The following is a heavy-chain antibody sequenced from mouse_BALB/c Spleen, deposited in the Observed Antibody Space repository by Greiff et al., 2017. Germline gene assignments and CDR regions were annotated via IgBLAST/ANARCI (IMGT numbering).Heavy chain of an antibody. CDR2: IYPGNSDT. Sequence: EVKLQESGTVLARPGASVKMSCKASGYTFTSYWMHWVKQRPGQGLEWIGAIYPGNSDTSYNQKFKGKAKLTAVTSTSTAYMELSSLTNEDSAVYYCTREKLGYCYDYAMDYWGQGTSVTVSS. J-gene: IGHJ4*01. V-gene: IGHV1-5*01. CDR1: GYTFTSYW. CDR3: TREKLGYCYDYAMDY. D-gene: IGHD2-12*01.